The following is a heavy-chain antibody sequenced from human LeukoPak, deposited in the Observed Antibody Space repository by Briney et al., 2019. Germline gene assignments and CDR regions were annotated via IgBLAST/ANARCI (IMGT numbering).Heavy chain of an antibody. J-gene: IGHJ6*02. D-gene: IGHD3-22*01. CDR1: GFTVSSNY. CDR3: ARVRSDSSGYHYYYYYYGMDV. Sequence: GGSLRLSRAASGFTVSSNYMSWVRQAPGKGLEWVSVIYSGGSTYYADSVKGRFTISRDNSKNTLYLQMNSLRAEDTAVYYCARVRSDSSGYHYYYYYYGMDVWGQGTTVTVSS. V-gene: IGHV3-53*01. CDR2: IYSGGST.